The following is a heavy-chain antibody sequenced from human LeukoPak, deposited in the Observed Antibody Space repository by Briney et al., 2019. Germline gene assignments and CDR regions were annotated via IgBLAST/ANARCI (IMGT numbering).Heavy chain of an antibody. CDR2: ISRTGNSI. V-gene: IGHV3-48*04. CDR1: TFTFSSYG. J-gene: IGHJ4*02. D-gene: IGHD6-13*01. Sequence: PGGSLRLSCGASTFTFSSYGMSWVRQAPGKGLEWISYISRTGNSIYYADSVKGRFTISRDSAKNSLYLQMNSLRAEDTAVYYCARGPYSSNWYVDYWGQGTLVTVAS. CDR3: ARGPYSSNWYVDY.